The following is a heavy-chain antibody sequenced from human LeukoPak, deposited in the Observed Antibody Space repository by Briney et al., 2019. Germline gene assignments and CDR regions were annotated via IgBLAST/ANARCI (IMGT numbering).Heavy chain of an antibody. CDR3: ARDSIVVPAARHYYGMDV. D-gene: IGHD2-2*01. J-gene: IGHJ6*02. V-gene: IGHV1-46*01. CDR2: ISPSGGST. CDR1: GYTFTSYY. Sequence: ASVKVSCKASGYTFTSYYMHWVRQAPGQGLEWMGIISPSGGSTSYAQKFQGRVTMTRDTSTSTVYMKLSSLRSEDTAVYYCARDSIVVPAARHYYGMDVWGQGTTVTVSS.